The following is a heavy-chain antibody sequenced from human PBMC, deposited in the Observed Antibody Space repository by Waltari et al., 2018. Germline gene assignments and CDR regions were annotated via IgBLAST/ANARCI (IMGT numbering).Heavy chain of an antibody. D-gene: IGHD2-21*02. CDR1: GFTFSSYW. CDR3: ARASSPCGDDCYSENFDY. J-gene: IGHJ4*02. Sequence: EVRLVESGGGLVQPGGSLRLSCAASGFTFSSYWMSWVRQSPGPGLEWVANIKLDRSAIHYVDSVKGRFTISRDNAKNSLYLQMNSLRAEDTAVYYCARASSPCGDDCYSENFDYWGQGTLVTVSS. V-gene: IGHV3-7*03. CDR2: IKLDRSAI.